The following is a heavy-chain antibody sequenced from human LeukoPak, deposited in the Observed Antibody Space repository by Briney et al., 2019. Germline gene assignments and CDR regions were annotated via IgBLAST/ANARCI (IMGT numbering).Heavy chain of an antibody. CDR1: GYTFTSYG. V-gene: IGHV1-18*01. CDR3: ARALYYYGSSDSGWFDP. Sequence: ASVKVSCKASGYTFTSYGISWVRQAPGQGLEWMGWISAYNGNTNYAQKLQGRVTMTTDTSTSTAYMELRSLRSDDTAVYYCARALYYYGSSDSGWFDPWGQGTLVTVSS. D-gene: IGHD3-10*01. CDR2: ISAYNGNT. J-gene: IGHJ5*02.